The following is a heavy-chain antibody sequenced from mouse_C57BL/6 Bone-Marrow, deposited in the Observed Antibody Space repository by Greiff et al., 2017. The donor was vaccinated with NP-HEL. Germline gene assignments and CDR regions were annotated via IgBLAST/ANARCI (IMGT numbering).Heavy chain of an antibody. J-gene: IGHJ4*01. CDR2: IDPEDGET. D-gene: IGHD1-1*01. V-gene: IGHV14-2*01. CDR1: GFNIKDYY. Sequence: VQLKQSGAELVKPGASVKLSCTASGFNIKDYYMHWVKQMPEQGLEWIGRIDPEDGETNYAPKFQGKATITADTSSNTGYLQLSSLTSEDTAVYYCARDYGSGYYYGMDYGGQGTAVTVSS. CDR3: ARDYGSGYYYGMDY.